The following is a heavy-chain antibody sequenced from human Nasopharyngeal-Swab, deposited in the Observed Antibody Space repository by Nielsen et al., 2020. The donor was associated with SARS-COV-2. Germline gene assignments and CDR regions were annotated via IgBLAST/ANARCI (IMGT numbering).Heavy chain of an antibody. J-gene: IGHJ4*02. CDR3: AREGNCSGGSCYSYFDY. D-gene: IGHD2-15*01. CDR2: IYYSGST. V-gene: IGHV4-30-4*01. Sequence: RQAPGKGLEWIGYIYYSGSTNYNPSLKSRVTISVDTSKNQFSLKLSSVTAADTAVYYCAREGNCSGGSCYSYFDYWGQGTLVTVSS.